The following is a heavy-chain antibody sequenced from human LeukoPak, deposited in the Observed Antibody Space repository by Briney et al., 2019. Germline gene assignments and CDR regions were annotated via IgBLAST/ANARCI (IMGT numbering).Heavy chain of an antibody. Sequence: SSETLSLTCTVSGGSISSGSYYWSWIRQPAGKGLEWIGRIYTSGSTNYNPSLKSRVTISEDTSKNQFSLKLSSVTAADTAVYYCARGNLRYSSSPNAFDIWGQGTMVTVSS. CDR2: IYTSGST. D-gene: IGHD6-6*01. J-gene: IGHJ3*02. CDR1: GGSISSGSYY. V-gene: IGHV4-61*02. CDR3: ARGNLRYSSSPNAFDI.